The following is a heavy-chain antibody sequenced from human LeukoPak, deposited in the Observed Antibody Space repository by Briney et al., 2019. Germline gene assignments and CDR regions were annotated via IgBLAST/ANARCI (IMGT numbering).Heavy chain of an antibody. CDR1: GGSFSGYY. CDR2: INHSGRT. D-gene: IGHD1-26*01. J-gene: IGHJ4*02. CDR3: ARERYGGSYYGY. V-gene: IGHV4-34*01. Sequence: SETLSLTCAVYGGSFSGYYWSWIRQPPGKGLEWIGEINHSGRTNYNPSLKSRVTISVDTSKNQFSLKLSSVTAADTAVYYCARERYGGSYYGYWGQGTLVTVSS.